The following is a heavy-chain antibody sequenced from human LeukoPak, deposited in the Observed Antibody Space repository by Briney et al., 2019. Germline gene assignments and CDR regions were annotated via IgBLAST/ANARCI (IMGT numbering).Heavy chain of an antibody. Sequence: PGGSLRLSCAASGFSLNGHWMHWVRQAPGKGLVWVSRVDSDGTNTNYADSVKGRFTISRDNAKNILYLQMNSLRAEDTSVYYCARAVTGSRNAFDIWGQGTMVTVSS. D-gene: IGHD4-11*01. V-gene: IGHV3-74*01. CDR2: VDSDGTNT. CDR3: ARAVTGSRNAFDI. J-gene: IGHJ3*02. CDR1: GFSLNGHW.